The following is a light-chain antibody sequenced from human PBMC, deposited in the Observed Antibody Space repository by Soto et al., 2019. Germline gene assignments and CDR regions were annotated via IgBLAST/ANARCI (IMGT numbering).Light chain of an antibody. J-gene: IGLJ2*01. Sequence: QSALTQPASVSGSPGQSITISCTGTSSDVGGYNYVSWYQQHPGKAPKLMIYHVSNRPSGVSNRFSGSKSGNTASLTISGRQAHDEADYYCSSYTSISVVFGGGTKLTVL. CDR3: SSYTSISVV. V-gene: IGLV2-14*01. CDR2: HVS. CDR1: SSDVGGYNY.